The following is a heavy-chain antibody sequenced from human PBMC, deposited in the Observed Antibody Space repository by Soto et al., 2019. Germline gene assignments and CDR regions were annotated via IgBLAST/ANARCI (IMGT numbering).Heavy chain of an antibody. V-gene: IGHV3-23*01. CDR1: VFTFSSYV. CDR3: VKVWRYCSSTSCLLFDP. J-gene: IGHJ5*02. CDR2: ISGSGGST. Sequence: PGGSLRLSCAASVFTFSSYVMSWVRQAPGKGLEWVSAISGSGGSTYYADSVKGRFTISRDNSKNTLYLQMNSLRAEDTAVYYCVKVWRYCSSTSCLLFDPWGQATLVTSPQ. D-gene: IGHD2-2*01.